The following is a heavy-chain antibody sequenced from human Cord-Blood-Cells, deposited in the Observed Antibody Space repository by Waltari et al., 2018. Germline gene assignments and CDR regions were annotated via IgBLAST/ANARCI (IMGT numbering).Heavy chain of an antibody. CDR2: IIPIFGTA. D-gene: IGHD3-10*01. Sequence: VQLVQSGAEVKKPGSSVKVSCKASGGTFSSYAISWVRQAPAQGLEWMGGIIPIFGTANYAQKFQGRVTITADESTSTAYMELSSLRSEDTAVYYCATPLNYYGSGSYYNYFDYWGQGTLVTVSS. CDR3: ATPLNYYGSGSYYNYFDY. J-gene: IGHJ4*02. V-gene: IGHV1-69*01. CDR1: GGTFSSYA.